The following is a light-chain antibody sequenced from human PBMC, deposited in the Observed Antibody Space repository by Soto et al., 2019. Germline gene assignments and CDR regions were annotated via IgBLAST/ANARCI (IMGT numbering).Light chain of an antibody. CDR3: QQYNTYSRT. Sequence: DIQMTQSPSTLSASVGDRVTIICRASQGISSWLAWYQQKPGKAPKLLIYKASSLESGVPSRFSGSGSGTEFTLTISSLQPDDFATYYCQQYNTYSRTFGQGTKVDIK. CDR2: KAS. CDR1: QGISSW. V-gene: IGKV1-5*03. J-gene: IGKJ1*01.